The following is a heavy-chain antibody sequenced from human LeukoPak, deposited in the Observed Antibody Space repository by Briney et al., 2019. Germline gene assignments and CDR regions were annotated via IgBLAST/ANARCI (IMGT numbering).Heavy chain of an antibody. V-gene: IGHV4-34*01. J-gene: IGHJ6*03. D-gene: IGHD1-26*01. CDR2: INHSGST. CDR1: GGSFSGYY. Sequence: PSETLSLTCAVYGGSFSGYYWSWIRQPPGKGLEWIGEINHSGSTNYNPSLKSRVTISVDTSKNQFSLKLSFVTAADTAVYYCARVGSGSYYDYYYYMDVWGKGTTVTISS. CDR3: ARVGSGSYYDYYYYMDV.